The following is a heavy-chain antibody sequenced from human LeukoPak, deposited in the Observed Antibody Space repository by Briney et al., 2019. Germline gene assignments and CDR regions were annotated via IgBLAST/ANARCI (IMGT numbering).Heavy chain of an antibody. V-gene: IGHV3-66*01. CDR2: IYSGGST. Sequence: PGGSLRLSCAASGFTYSNYAMTWVRQAPGKGLEWVSVIYSGGSTYYADSVKGRFTISRDNSKNTLYLQLNSLRAEDTAVYYCARVGTYDAFDIWGQGTMVTVPS. CDR3: ARVGTYDAFDI. J-gene: IGHJ3*02. CDR1: GFTYSNYA. D-gene: IGHD3-10*01.